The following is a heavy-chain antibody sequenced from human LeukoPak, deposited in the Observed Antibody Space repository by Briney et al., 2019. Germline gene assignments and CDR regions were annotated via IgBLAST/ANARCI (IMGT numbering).Heavy chain of an antibody. Sequence: ASVKVSCKVSGYTLTELSMHWVRQAPGKGLEWMGGFDPEDGETIYAQKFQGRVTMTEDTSTDTAYMELSSLRSEDTAVYYCATASFVVGMLAVAHMGHIFDPWGQGTLVTVSS. CDR3: ATASFVVGMLAVAHMGHIFDP. CDR2: FDPEDGET. J-gene: IGHJ5*02. CDR1: GYTLTELS. V-gene: IGHV1-24*01. D-gene: IGHD2-21*01.